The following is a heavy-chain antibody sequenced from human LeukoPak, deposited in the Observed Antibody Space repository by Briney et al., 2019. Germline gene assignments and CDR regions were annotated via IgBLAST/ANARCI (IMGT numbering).Heavy chain of an antibody. Sequence: GESLKISCKGSGYSFTSYWIGWVRQMPGKGLEWMGIFYPGDSDTRYSPSFQGQVTISADKSISTAYLQWSSLKASDTAMYYCARPSDCSGGSCYPAHWGQGTLVTVSS. V-gene: IGHV5-51*01. CDR1: GYSFTSYW. CDR2: FYPGDSDT. CDR3: ARPSDCSGGSCYPAH. D-gene: IGHD2-15*01. J-gene: IGHJ4*02.